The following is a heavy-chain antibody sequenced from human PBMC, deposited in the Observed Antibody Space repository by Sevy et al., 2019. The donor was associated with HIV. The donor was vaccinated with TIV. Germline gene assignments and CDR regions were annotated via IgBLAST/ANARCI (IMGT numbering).Heavy chain of an antibody. V-gene: IGHV3-49*04. Sequence: LRLSCTASGFTFGDYAMSWVRQAPGKGLEWVAFIKSKALGGTTESAASVKGRFTISRDDSKSIAYLQMNNLKTEDTAVYYCTRWSGAQSIFDYWGQGTLVTVSS. CDR3: TRWSGAQSIFDY. CDR1: GFTFGDYA. J-gene: IGHJ4*02. CDR2: IKSKALGGTT. D-gene: IGHD1-26*01.